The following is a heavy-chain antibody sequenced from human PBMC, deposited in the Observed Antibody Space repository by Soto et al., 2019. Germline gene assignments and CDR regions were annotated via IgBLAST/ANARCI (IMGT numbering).Heavy chain of an antibody. J-gene: IGHJ6*03. Sequence: GGSLRLSCAASGFTFSSYSMNWVRQAPGKGLEWVSYISSSSSTIYYATSVKGRFTISRDNAKNSLYLQMNSLRAEDTAVYYCAREIWFGELAYYYYYMDVWGKGTTVTVSS. CDR3: AREIWFGELAYYYYYMDV. CDR2: ISSSSSTI. V-gene: IGHV3-48*01. CDR1: GFTFSSYS. D-gene: IGHD3-10*01.